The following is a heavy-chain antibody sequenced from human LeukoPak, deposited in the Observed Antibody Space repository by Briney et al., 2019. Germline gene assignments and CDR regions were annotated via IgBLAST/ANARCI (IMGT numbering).Heavy chain of an antibody. V-gene: IGHV1-18*04. CDR1: GYTFTGYY. D-gene: IGHD6-19*01. CDR2: ISAYNGNT. CDR3: ARGVGIAVAGMVFDP. Sequence: ASVKVSCKASGYTFTGYYMHWVRQAPGQGLEWMGWISAYNGNTNYAQKLQGRVTMTTDTSTSTAYMELRSLRSDDTVVYYCARGVGIAVAGMVFDPWGQGTLVTVSS. J-gene: IGHJ5*02.